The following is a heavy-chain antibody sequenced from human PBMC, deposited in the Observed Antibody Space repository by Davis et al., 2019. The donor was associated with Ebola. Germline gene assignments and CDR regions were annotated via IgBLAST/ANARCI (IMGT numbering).Heavy chain of an antibody. CDR2: RYHSGST. CDR1: GGSISRHY. V-gene: IGHV4-59*08. D-gene: IGHD5-18*01. J-gene: IGHJ6*03. Sequence: SETLSLTCTVSGGSISRHYWSWIRQPPGKGLEWIGSRYHSGSTYYNPSLKSRVSISVDTSKNQFSLKLSSVTAADTAVYYCARQAHTAMALRTDYYYYMDVWGKGTTVTVSS. CDR3: ARQAHTAMALRTDYYYYMDV.